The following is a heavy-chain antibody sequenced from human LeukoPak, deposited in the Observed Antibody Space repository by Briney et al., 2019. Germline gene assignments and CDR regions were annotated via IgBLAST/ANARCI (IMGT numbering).Heavy chain of an antibody. D-gene: IGHD3-10*01. Sequence: PSETLSLTCTVSGGSISSTIYYWGWIRQPPGKGLEWIGSIYYSGSTYYNPSLKSRVTISVDTSKNQFSLKLSSVTAADTAVYYRARRTTMIRGSPRCWFDPWGQGTLVTVSS. CDR3: ARRTTMIRGSPRCWFDP. CDR2: IYYSGST. CDR1: GGSISSTIYY. J-gene: IGHJ5*02. V-gene: IGHV4-39*01.